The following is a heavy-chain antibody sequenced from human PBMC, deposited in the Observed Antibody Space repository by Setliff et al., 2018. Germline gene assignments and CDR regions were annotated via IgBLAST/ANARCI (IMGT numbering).Heavy chain of an antibody. CDR1: GGTFGLSA. CDR3: VRAPPALHGEYGYFDL. D-gene: IGHD4-17*01. CDR2: MLPLHGTR. Sequence: GASVKVSCKASGGTFGLSAISWARQAPGQGLEWVGGMLPLHGTRNHTPKLQGRVSITADESKTTVFMELSSLTSEDTAIYFCVRAPPALHGEYGYFDLWGRGTLVTVSS. J-gene: IGHJ2*01. V-gene: IGHV1-69*13.